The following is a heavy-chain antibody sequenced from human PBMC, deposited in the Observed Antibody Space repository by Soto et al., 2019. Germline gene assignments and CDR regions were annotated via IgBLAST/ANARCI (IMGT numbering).Heavy chain of an antibody. J-gene: IGHJ4*02. D-gene: IGHD3-10*01. CDR1: GFTFSSYG. CDR3: AKEPYYYGSGSYYPNYFDY. CDR2: ISYDGSNK. Sequence: PGGSLRLSCAASGFTFSSYGMHWVRQAPGKGLEWVAVISYDGSNKYYADSVKGRFTISRDNSKNTLYLQMNSLRAEDTAVYYCAKEPYYYGSGSYYPNYFDYWGQGTLVTVSS. V-gene: IGHV3-30*18.